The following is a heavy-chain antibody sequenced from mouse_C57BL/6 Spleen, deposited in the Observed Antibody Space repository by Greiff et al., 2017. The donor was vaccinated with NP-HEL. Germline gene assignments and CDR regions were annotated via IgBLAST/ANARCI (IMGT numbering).Heavy chain of an antibody. CDR1: GYAFSSSW. CDR3: ARSDRLYYFDY. V-gene: IGHV1-82*01. J-gene: IGHJ2*01. Sequence: VKLMESGPELVKPGASVKISCKASGYAFSSSWMNWVKQRPGTGLGWIGRISPGDGDTNYNGKFKGKATLTADKSSSTAYMQLSSLTSEDSAVYCCARSDRLYYFDYWGQGTTLTVSS. CDR2: ISPGDGDT.